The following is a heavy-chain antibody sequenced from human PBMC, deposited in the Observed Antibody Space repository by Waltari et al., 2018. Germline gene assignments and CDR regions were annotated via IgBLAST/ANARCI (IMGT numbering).Heavy chain of an antibody. CDR1: GGTFSSYA. Sequence: QVQLVQSGAEVKKPGSSLKVSCKASGGTFSSYAIRWVRQAPGQGLEWMGRIIPIFGTANYAQKFQGRVTITADKSTSTAYMELSSLRSEDTAVYYCAMGDLGAYYFDYWGQGTLVTVSS. CDR2: IIPIFGTA. D-gene: IGHD3-16*01. J-gene: IGHJ4*02. V-gene: IGHV1-69*08. CDR3: AMGDLGAYYFDY.